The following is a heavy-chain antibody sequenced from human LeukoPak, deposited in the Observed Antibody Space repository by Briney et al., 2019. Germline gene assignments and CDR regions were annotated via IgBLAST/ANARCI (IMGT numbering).Heavy chain of an antibody. Sequence: GGSLRLSWAASGXTFSNYVMSWVRQAPGKGREWVSGISGDAGGTYYADSVRGRVTISRDNSRNTLSLQMNSLRAEDTAKYYCAKTTHYDIFTGLDYWGQGSMVTVSS. CDR2: ISGDAGGT. CDR1: GXTFSNYV. J-gene: IGHJ4*02. CDR3: AKTTHYDIFTGLDY. D-gene: IGHD3-9*01. V-gene: IGHV3-23*01.